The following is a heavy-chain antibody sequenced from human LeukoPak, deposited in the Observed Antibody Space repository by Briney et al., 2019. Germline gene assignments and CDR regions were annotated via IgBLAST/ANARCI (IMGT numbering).Heavy chain of an antibody. CDR1: GFTFSSYA. V-gene: IGHV3-23*01. CDR3: AKGSYYDSSGSFYFDY. Sequence: GGSLSLSCAASGFTFSSYAMSWVRQAPGKGLEWVSGISGSGDNTYYADSVEGRFTISRDNSKNTLYVQVNSLGTEDTAAYYCAKGSYYDSSGSFYFDYWGQGTLVTVSS. D-gene: IGHD3-22*01. J-gene: IGHJ4*02. CDR2: ISGSGDNT.